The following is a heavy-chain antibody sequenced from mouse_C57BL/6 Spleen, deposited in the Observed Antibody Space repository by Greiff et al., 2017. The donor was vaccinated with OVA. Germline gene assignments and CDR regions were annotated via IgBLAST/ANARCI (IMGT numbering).Heavy chain of an antibody. Sequence: QVQLKESGTELVKPGASVKLSCKASGYTFTSYWMHWVKQRPGQGLEWIGNINPSNGGTNYNEKFKSKATLTVDKSSSTAYMQLSSLTSEDSAVYYCARKGYYYGSSYDYAMDYWGQGTSVTVSS. CDR1: GYTFTSYW. CDR3: ARKGYYYGSSYDYAMDY. CDR2: INPSNGGT. D-gene: IGHD1-1*01. J-gene: IGHJ4*01. V-gene: IGHV1-53*01.